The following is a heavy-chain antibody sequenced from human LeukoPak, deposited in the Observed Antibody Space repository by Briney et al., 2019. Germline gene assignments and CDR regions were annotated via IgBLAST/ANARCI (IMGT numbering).Heavy chain of an antibody. Sequence: SETLSLTCTVSGGSISSSSYYWGWIRQPPGKGLEWIGSIYYSGSTYYNPSLKSRVTISVDTSRNQFSLKLSSVTAADTAVYYCASCPTTVTTGYFDYWGQGTLVTVSS. CDR1: GGSISSSSYY. J-gene: IGHJ4*02. CDR2: IYYSGST. V-gene: IGHV4-39*01. D-gene: IGHD4-17*01. CDR3: ASCPTTVTTGYFDY.